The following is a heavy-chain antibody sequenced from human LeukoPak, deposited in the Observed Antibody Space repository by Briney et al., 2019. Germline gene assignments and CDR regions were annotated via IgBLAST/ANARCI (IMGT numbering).Heavy chain of an antibody. Sequence: GGSLRLSCAASTFTFSSYNMNWVRQAPGKGLEWVAFIRSDGSNIYYADSVKGRFTISRDNSQNTLYLQMNSLKTEDTAVYYCAKFHITGTTPSYFDYWGQGALVTVSS. D-gene: IGHD1-7*01. J-gene: IGHJ4*02. V-gene: IGHV3-30*02. CDR2: IRSDGSNI. CDR3: AKFHITGTTPSYFDY. CDR1: TFTFSSYN.